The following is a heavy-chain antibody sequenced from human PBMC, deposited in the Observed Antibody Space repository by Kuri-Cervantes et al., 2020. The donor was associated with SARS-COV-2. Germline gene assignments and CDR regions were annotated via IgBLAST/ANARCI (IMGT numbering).Heavy chain of an antibody. Sequence: GGFLRLSCAASGFTFSSYGMHWVRQAPGKGLEWVAFIRYDGSNKYYADSVKGRFTISRDNSKNTLYLQMNRLRAEDTAVYYCAKDHRGGKVDYWGQGTLVTVSS. CDR2: IRYDGSNK. CDR3: AKDHRGGKVDY. V-gene: IGHV3-30*02. J-gene: IGHJ4*02. D-gene: IGHD4-23*01. CDR1: GFTFSSYG.